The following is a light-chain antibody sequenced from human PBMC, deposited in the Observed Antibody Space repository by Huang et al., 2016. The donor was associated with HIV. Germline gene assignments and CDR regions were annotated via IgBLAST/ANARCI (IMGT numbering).Light chain of an antibody. V-gene: IGKV1-39*01. CDR3: QQSYSTPRT. CDR1: QSISSY. CDR2: AAS. J-gene: IGKJ1*01. Sequence: DIQMIQSPSSLSASVGDRVNITCRASQSISSYVNWYQQKPGKAPKLLSYAASSLQSGVPSRFSGSGSGTDFTLTISCLQPEDFATYYCQQSYSTPRTFGQGTKVEIK.